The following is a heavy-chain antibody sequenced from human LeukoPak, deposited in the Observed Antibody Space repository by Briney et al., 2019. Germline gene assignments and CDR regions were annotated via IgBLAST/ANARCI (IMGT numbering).Heavy chain of an antibody. D-gene: IGHD3-10*01. CDR1: GYTFTGYY. CDR3: ARGNGLWFEPDYFDY. J-gene: IGHJ4*02. V-gene: IGHV1-2*02. Sequence: GASVKVSCKASGYTFTGYYMHWVRQAPGQGLEWMGWTNPNSGGTNYAQKFQGRVTMTRDTSISTAYMELSRPRSDDTAVYYCARGNGLWFEPDYFDYWGQGTLVTVSS. CDR2: TNPNSGGT.